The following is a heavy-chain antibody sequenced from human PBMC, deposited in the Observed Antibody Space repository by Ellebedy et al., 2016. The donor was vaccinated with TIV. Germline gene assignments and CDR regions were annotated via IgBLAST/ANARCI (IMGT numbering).Heavy chain of an antibody. V-gene: IGHV4-59*01. D-gene: IGHD5-18*01. CDR2: IFDRRTT. J-gene: IGHJ6*02. Sequence: MPSETLSLTCSVSGGSMTSYYWNWIRQPPGKGLEWIGNIFDRRTTNYNPSLRGRVTISVDTTKNQVSLKLSPVTAADTAKYFCARALRSYGYGDYYYYALDVWGQGTTVTVSS. CDR1: GGSMTSYY. CDR3: ARALRSYGYGDYYYYALDV.